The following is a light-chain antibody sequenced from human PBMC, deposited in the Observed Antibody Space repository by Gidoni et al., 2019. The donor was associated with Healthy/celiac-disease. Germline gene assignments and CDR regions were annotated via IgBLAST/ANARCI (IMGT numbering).Light chain of an antibody. CDR3: QVWDSSSDHRGV. CDR2: DDS. Sequence: SYALTHQPTAHVAPGTTAMITCGVNNIGSKSVHWYQQKPGQAPVLVVYDDSDRPSGIPERFSGSNSGNTATLTISRVEAGDEADYYCQVWDSSSDHRGVFGGGTKLTVL. CDR1: NIGSKS. V-gene: IGLV3-21*03. J-gene: IGLJ3*02.